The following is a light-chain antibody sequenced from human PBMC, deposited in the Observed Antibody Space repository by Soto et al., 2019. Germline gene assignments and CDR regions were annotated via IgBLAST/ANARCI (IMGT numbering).Light chain of an antibody. CDR3: AAWDDNLSGTWV. Sequence: QSVLTQPPSASGTPGQRGTMSCSGIRSDIGSNSVSWYQHLPGAAPKLVSYNNNQRASGIPDRFSGSKSGTSASLAISGLQSEDEDHYYCAAWDDNLSGTWVFGGGTKLTVL. J-gene: IGLJ3*02. CDR2: NNN. V-gene: IGLV1-44*01. CDR1: RSDIGSNS.